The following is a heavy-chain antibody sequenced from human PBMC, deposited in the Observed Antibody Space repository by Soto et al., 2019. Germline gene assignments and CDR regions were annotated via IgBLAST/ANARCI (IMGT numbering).Heavy chain of an antibody. CDR1: GGSISSYY. V-gene: IGHV4-59*01. D-gene: IGHD3-3*01. J-gene: IGHJ6*03. CDR2: IYYSGST. CDR3: ARVGLRFLEWSPNYYMDV. Sequence: SETLSLTCTVSGGSISSYYWSWIRQPPGKGLEWIGYIYYSGSTNYNPSLKSRVTISVDTSKNQFSLKLSSVTAADTAVYYCARVGLRFLEWSPNYYMDVWGKGTTVTVS.